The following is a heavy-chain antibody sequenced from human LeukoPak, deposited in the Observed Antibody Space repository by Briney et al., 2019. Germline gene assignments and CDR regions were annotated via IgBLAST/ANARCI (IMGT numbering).Heavy chain of an antibody. CDR1: EFTFSGSA. Sequence: GGSLRLSCAASEFTFSGSAIHWVRQASGKGLEWVGRIRSKANSYATSSAASVKGRFTISRDDSKNTAYLQMSSLKTEDTAVYYCARDYGVLFDYWGPGTLVTVSS. CDR2: IRSKANSYAT. D-gene: IGHD4-17*01. J-gene: IGHJ4*02. CDR3: ARDYGVLFDY. V-gene: IGHV3-73*01.